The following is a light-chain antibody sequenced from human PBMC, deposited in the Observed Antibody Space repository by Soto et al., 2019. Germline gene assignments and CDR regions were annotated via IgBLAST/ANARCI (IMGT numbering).Light chain of an antibody. J-gene: IGLJ2*01. CDR3: QVWDSSSDLVV. Sequence: SYELTQPPSVSVAPGKTARITCGGNNIGSKSVHWYQQKPGQAPVLVIYYDSDRPSGIPERFSGSNSANTATLTISRVEAGDEADYYCQVWDSSSDLVVFGGGTKLTVL. V-gene: IGLV3-21*04. CDR2: YDS. CDR1: NIGSKS.